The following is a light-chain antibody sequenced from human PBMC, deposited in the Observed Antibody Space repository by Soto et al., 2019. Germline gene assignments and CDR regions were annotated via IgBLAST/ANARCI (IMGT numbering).Light chain of an antibody. CDR3: AAWDAGVSGPA. CDR1: SSNIGSKY. Sequence: QSVLTQPPSASGTPGQRVTISCSGSSSNIGSKYVYWYQQLPGTAPKLLMYRNNQRPSGVPDRFSGSKSGTSASLAISGLRSEDEAHYYCAAWDAGVSGPAFGGGTKLTVL. V-gene: IGLV1-47*01. CDR2: RNN. J-gene: IGLJ2*01.